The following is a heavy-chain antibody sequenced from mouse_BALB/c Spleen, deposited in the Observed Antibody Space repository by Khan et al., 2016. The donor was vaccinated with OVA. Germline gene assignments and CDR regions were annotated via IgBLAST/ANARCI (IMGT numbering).Heavy chain of an antibody. J-gene: IGHJ3*01. D-gene: IGHD1-1*01. CDR1: GFTFSTYT. V-gene: IGHV5-6*01. CDR3: ARLAYYYDGEGFAY. CDR2: VSTGSGYT. Sequence: EVELMESGGDLVKPGGSLKLSCAASGFTFSTYTMSWVRQTPDKRLEWVANVSTGSGYTNYPDSVKGRFTITRDNAKNTLYLQRSSLKSEDTAMFYCARLAYYYDGEGFAYWGQGTLVTVSA.